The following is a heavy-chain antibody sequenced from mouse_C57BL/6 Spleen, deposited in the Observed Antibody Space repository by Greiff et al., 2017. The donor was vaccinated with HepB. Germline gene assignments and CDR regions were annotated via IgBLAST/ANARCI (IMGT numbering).Heavy chain of an antibody. V-gene: IGHV5-4*01. D-gene: IGHD4-1*01. CDR2: ISDSGSYT. CDR3: ARDWTGFDY. Sequence: EVQRVESGGGLVKPGGSLKLSCAASGFTFSSYAMTWVRQTPEKRLEWVATISDSGSYTYYPDNVKGRFTISRDKAKNNLYLQMSHLKSEDTAMYYCARDWTGFDYWGQGTTRTVSS. J-gene: IGHJ2*01. CDR1: GFTFSSYA.